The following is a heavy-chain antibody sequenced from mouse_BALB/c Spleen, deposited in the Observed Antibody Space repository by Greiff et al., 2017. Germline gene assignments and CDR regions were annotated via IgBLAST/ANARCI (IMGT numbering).Heavy chain of an antibody. CDR2: IDPANGNT. Sequence: VQLQQSGAELVKPGASVKLSCTASGFNIKDTYMHWVKQRPEQGLEWIGRIDPANGNTKYDPKFQGKATITADTSSNTAYLQLSSLTSEDTAVYYCARGGGKSAMDYWGQGTSVTVSS. CDR3: ARGGGKSAMDY. V-gene: IGHV14-3*02. D-gene: IGHD2-1*01. CDR1: GFNIKDTY. J-gene: IGHJ4*01.